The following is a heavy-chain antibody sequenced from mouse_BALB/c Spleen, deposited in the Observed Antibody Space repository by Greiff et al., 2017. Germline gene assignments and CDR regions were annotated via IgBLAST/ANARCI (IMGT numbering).Heavy chain of an antibody. Sequence: EVQLVESGGGLVKPGGSLKLSCAASGFTFSSYAMSWVRQTPEKRLEWVASISSGGSTYYPDSVKGRFTISRDNARNILYLQMSSLRSEDTAMYYCARGLYYRYEGYYAMDYWGQGTSVTVSS. J-gene: IGHJ4*01. CDR1: GFTFSSYA. CDR3: ARGLYYRYEGYYAMDY. V-gene: IGHV5-6-5*01. D-gene: IGHD2-14*01. CDR2: ISSGGST.